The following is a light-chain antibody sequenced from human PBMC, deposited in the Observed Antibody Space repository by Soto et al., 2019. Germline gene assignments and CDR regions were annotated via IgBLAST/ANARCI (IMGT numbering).Light chain of an antibody. J-gene: IGKJ1*01. V-gene: IGKV3-20*01. CDR2: DAS. CDR3: HQYGGSPGT. Sequence: EIVLTQSPGTLSVSPGERATLSCRASQSVSSNYLAWYQQRPGQAPRLLIYDASSRATGVPDRFSGSGSGTDFTLTISRLEPEDFAVYYCHQYGGSPGTLGQGTKVDIK. CDR1: QSVSSNY.